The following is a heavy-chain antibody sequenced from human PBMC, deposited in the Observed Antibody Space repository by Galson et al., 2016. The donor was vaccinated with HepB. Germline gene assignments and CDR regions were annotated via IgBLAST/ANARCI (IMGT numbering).Heavy chain of an antibody. CDR2: IRTRRTT. CDR1: GFIFSSYD. J-gene: IGHJ5*02. Sequence: SLRLSCAASGFIFSSYDMYWVRQAPGKGLEWVASIRTRRTTYYSDSVQGRFTISRDNSNNTLYLQMNGLRAEDTAVYYCARAGHSSGWYPFNFWWFDPWGQGTLVTVSS. CDR3: ARAGHSSGWYPFNFWWFDP. V-gene: IGHV3-66*01. D-gene: IGHD6-19*01.